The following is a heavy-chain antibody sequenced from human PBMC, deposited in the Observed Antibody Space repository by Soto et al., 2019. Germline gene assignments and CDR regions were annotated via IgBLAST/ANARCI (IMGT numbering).Heavy chain of an antibody. V-gene: IGHV4-59*11. J-gene: IGHJ4*02. Sequence: PSETLSLTCIVFGDSISSHSCSWIRQPPGKGLEWIGNIHYNGNTKYSPSLKSRVTMSVDTSKNHFSLKLISVTTADTAVYFCAREGNLGRWIQPLESWGQGTLVTVSS. CDR1: GDSISSHS. D-gene: IGHD2-2*03. CDR3: AREGNLGRWIQPLES. CDR2: IHYNGNT.